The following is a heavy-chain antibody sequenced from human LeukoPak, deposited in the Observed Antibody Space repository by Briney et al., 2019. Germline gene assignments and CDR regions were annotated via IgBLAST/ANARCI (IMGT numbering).Heavy chain of an antibody. Sequence: ASVTVSCKASGYTFTSYDINWVRQATGQGLEWMGWMNPNSGNTGYAQKFQGRVAMTRNTSISTAYMELSSLRSEDTAVYYCAVGASLPDTNYYYYYMDVWGKGTTVTISS. D-gene: IGHD3-3*01. CDR1: GYTFTSYD. V-gene: IGHV1-8*01. CDR3: AVGASLPDTNYYYYYMDV. J-gene: IGHJ6*03. CDR2: MNPNSGNT.